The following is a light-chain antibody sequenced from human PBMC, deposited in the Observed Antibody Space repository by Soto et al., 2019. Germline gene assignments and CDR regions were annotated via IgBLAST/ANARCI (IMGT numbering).Light chain of an antibody. CDR2: AAS. CDR3: QQLNSYPLT. Sequence: DVHLTQSPSSLSASVGARVTLLCRASQGISSYLAWYQQKQGKAPKLLIYAASTLQSGVPSRFSGSGYGTDFNLTISSLQTEELATYYCQQLNSYPLTFGGGTKVDIK. CDR1: QGISSY. J-gene: IGKJ4*01. V-gene: IGKV1-9*01.